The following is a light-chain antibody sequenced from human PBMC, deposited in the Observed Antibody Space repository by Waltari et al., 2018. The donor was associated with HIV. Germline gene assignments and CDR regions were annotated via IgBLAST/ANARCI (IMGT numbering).Light chain of an antibody. Sequence: DIQMTHSPSSLSASVGDRVSITCRAGQNIHTFLNWYQQQPGSAPKLLIFGASRLPSGVPSRFSGSGSETDFTLTIDNLQVEDFATYYCLQTDSMPLTFGPGTKVD. CDR1: QNIHTF. CDR2: GAS. CDR3: LQTDSMPLT. J-gene: IGKJ3*01. V-gene: IGKV1-39*01.